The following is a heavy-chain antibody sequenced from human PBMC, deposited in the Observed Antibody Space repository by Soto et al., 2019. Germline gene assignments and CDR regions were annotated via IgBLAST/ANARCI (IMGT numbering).Heavy chain of an antibody. D-gene: IGHD5-12*01. Sequence: GSGPTLVNPTQTLTLPCTFSGFSLSTSGMCVSWIRQPPGKALEWLARIDWDDDKYYSTSLKTRLTISKDTSKNQVVLTMTNMDPVDTATYYCARNNIVATKGHFDYWGQGTLVTVSS. J-gene: IGHJ4*02. CDR3: ARNNIVATKGHFDY. CDR1: GFSLSTSGMC. CDR2: IDWDDDK. V-gene: IGHV2-70*11.